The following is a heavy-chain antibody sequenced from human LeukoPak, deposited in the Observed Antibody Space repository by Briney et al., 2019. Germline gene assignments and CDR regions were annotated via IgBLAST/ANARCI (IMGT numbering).Heavy chain of an antibody. V-gene: IGHV3-23*01. CDR3: AKYGDYKYFDY. J-gene: IGHJ4*02. Sequence: GGSLRLSCAASGFNFNNYAMSWVRQAPGKGLEWVSGISGSGGSGSTYYADSVKGRFTISRDNSKNTLYLQMNSLRAEDTAVYYCAKYGDYKYFDYWGQGTLVTVSS. CDR2: ISGSGGSGST. CDR1: GFNFNNYA. D-gene: IGHD4-17*01.